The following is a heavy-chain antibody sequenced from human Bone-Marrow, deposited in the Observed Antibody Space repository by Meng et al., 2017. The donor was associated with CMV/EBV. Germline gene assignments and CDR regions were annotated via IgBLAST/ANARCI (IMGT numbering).Heavy chain of an antibody. CDR2: ISYDGSTK. V-gene: IGHV3-30*04. J-gene: IGHJ4*02. CDR3: ARHAYGDEYFLDY. D-gene: IGHD4-17*01. Sequence: GGSLRLSCTVSGLTFSNYAMHWVRQAPGKGLEWVAVISYDGSTKYFADSVKGRFTISRDNYMNTVFLQMNSLRYADTAVYYCARHAYGDEYFLDYWGQGNRVTVSS. CDR1: GLTFSNYA.